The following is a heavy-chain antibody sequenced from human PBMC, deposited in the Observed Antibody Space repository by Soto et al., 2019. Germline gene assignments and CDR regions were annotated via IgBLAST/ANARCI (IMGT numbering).Heavy chain of an antibody. CDR3: ARCLGWKLELLGHDAFDI. CDR2: INPSGGST. D-gene: IGHD1-7*01. V-gene: IGHV1-46*01. J-gene: IGHJ3*02. Sequence: ASVKVSCKASGYTFTGYYMRWVRQAPGQGLEWMGLINPSGGSTSYAQKFQGRVTMTRDTSTSTVYMELSSLRSEDTAVYYCARCLGWKLELLGHDAFDIWGQGTMVTVSS. CDR1: GYTFTGYY.